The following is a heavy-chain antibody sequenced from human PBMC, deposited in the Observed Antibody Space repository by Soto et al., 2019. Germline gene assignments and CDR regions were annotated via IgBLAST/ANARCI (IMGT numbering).Heavy chain of an antibody. CDR2: MNPNSGNT. D-gene: IGHD3-9*01. J-gene: IGHJ6*02. Sequence: GASVKVSCKASGYTFTSYDINWVRQATGQGLEWMGWMNPNSGNTGYAQKFQGRVTMTRNTSISTAYMELRSLRSEDTSVYYCARCNELAEGVLTGYYSNNYYYYGMDVWGQGTTVTVSS. CDR3: ARCNELAEGVLTGYYSNNYYYYGMDV. CDR1: GYTFTSYD. V-gene: IGHV1-8*01.